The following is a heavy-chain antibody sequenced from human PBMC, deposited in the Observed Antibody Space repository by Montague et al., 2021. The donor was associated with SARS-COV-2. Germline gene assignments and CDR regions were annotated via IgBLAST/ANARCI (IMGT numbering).Heavy chain of an antibody. Sequence: SVKVSCKAFGYRLPYYGIAWVRQAPGQGLEWMGWISANTGDANYAQKFQDRVTMTTDKSTNTTDMELRGLTSDDTANCASSQQLVSLDHWGQGTLLTVAA. CDR2: ISANTGDA. V-gene: IGHV1-18*01. J-gene: IGHJ4*02. CDR3: SQQLVSLDH. D-gene: IGHD6-13*01. CDR1: GYRLPYYG.